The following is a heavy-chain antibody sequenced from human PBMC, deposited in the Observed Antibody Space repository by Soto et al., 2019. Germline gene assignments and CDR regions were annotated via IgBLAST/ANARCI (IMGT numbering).Heavy chain of an antibody. CDR3: TTDWRTIFGVVTTNFDY. V-gene: IGHV3-15*01. CDR2: IKSKTDGGTT. Sequence: SGGSLRLSCAASGFTFSNAWMSWVRQAPGKGLEWVGRIKSKTDGGTTDYAAPVKGRFTISRDDSKNTLYLQMNSLKTEDTAVYYCTTDWRTIFGVVTTNFDYWGQGTLVTVSS. J-gene: IGHJ4*02. CDR1: GFTFSNAW. D-gene: IGHD3-3*01.